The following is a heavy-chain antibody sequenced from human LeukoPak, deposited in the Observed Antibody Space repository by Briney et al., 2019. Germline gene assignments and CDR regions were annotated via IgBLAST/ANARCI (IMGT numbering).Heavy chain of an antibody. CDR2: INPSGGST. CDR3: ARDDYGGNLLGYYYYYMDV. CDR1: GYTFTSYY. Sequence: ASVKVSCKASGYTFTSYYMHWVRQAPGQGLEWMGIINPSGGSTSYAQKFQGRVTMTRDTSTSTVYMELSSLRSEDTAVYYCARDDYGGNLLGYYYYYMDVWGKGTTVTVSS. V-gene: IGHV1-46*01. D-gene: IGHD4-23*01. J-gene: IGHJ6*03.